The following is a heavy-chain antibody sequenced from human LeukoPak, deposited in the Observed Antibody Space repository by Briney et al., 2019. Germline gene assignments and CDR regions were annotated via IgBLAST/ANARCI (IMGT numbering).Heavy chain of an antibody. CDR2: FDPEDGET. J-gene: IGHJ4*02. CDR1: GYTLTELS. Sequence: AASVKVSCKVSGYTLTELSMYWVRQAPGKGLEWMGGFDPEDGETIYAQKFQGRVTMTEDTSTDTVYMELSSLRSEDTAVYYCATSNGYSYGTSNWGQGTLVTVSS. D-gene: IGHD5-18*01. CDR3: ATSNGYSYGTSN. V-gene: IGHV1-24*01.